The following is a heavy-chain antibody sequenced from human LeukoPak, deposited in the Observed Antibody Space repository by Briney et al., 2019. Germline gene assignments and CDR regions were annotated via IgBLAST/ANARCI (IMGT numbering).Heavy chain of an antibody. J-gene: IGHJ4*02. CDR2: INSDGSAT. D-gene: IGHD3-16*02. V-gene: IGHV3-74*01. Sequence: GGSLRLSCAASGFTFSGYWMSWVRQTPGKGLVWVSRINSDGSATAYADSVKGRFTISRDNAENTLYLQMNSLRAEDTAVYYCARGTAGYHSSYFDYWGQGTLVTVSS. CDR1: GFTFSGYW. CDR3: ARGTAGYHSSYFDY.